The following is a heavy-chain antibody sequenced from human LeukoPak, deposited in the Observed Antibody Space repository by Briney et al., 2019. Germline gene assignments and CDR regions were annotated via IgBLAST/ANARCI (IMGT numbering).Heavy chain of an antibody. D-gene: IGHD5-18*01. Sequence: PGGSLRLSCAASGFTFSSYAMSWVRQAPGKGLEWVSAISGSGGSTYYVDSVKGRFTISRDNSKNTLYLQMNSLRAEDTAVYYCARIPLGVVYNWFDPWGQGTLVTVSS. CDR3: ARIPLGVVYNWFDP. CDR2: ISGSGGST. J-gene: IGHJ5*02. CDR1: GFTFSSYA. V-gene: IGHV3-23*01.